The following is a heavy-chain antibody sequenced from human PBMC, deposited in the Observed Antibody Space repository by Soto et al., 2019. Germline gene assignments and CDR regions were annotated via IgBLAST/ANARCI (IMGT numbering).Heavy chain of an antibody. CDR3: GRGRIPDY. CDR1: GGFFTGYY. V-gene: IGHV4-34*01. CDR2: INHSGST. Sequence: QVQLQQWGAGLLKPSETLSLTCGVYGGFFTGYYWSWIRQPPGKGLEWIGEINHSGSTGHNPSLMSRVTLSIDTSRNQFSLQLTSVTAADTAVYYCGRGRIPDYWGQGTLVTVSS. D-gene: IGHD2-15*01. J-gene: IGHJ4*02.